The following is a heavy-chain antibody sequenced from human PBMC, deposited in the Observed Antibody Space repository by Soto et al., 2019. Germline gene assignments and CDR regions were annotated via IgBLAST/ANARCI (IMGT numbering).Heavy chain of an antibody. D-gene: IGHD5-18*01. CDR3: ARLKRGYSYGSIIDF. CDR2: IFYTGKT. J-gene: IGHJ4*01. CDR1: GDSIRHYY. V-gene: IGHV4-59*01. Sequence: SETLSLTCSVSGDSIRHYYWSWIRQSPGKGLEFLGYIFYTGKTTYNPSLKSRVAMSVDTSRNQFALKLRSVTAADTATYYCARLKRGYSYGSIIDFWGRGALVTVSS.